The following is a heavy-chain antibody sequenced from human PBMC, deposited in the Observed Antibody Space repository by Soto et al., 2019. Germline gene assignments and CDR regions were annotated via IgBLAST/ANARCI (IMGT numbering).Heavy chain of an antibody. CDR1: GGTVASSHW. CDR3: AREIETAGGNNYFDP. J-gene: IGHJ5*02. D-gene: IGHD2-21*02. V-gene: IGHV4-4*02. Sequence: PSETLSLTCGVSGGTVASSHWWSWVRQSPGGVLEWIGNVYHTGDTNFNPSLQSRVTISVDKSNNQFSLRLNSLTAADTAVYFCAREIETAGGNNYFDPWGPGTLVTVSS. CDR2: VYHTGDT.